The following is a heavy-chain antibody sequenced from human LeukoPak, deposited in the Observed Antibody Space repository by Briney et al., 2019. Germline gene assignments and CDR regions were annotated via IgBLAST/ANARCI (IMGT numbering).Heavy chain of an antibody. Sequence: SETLSLTCTVSGASISSSYWSWIRQPPGMGLEWIGYIYSSGTTNYSPSLKSRVTISVDTSKNQFPLKLTSVTAADTAVYYCARVVNWGLRYFDLWGRGTLVTVSS. CDR3: ARVVNWGLRYFDL. CDR2: IYSSGTT. D-gene: IGHD7-27*01. CDR1: GASISSSY. V-gene: IGHV4-59*01. J-gene: IGHJ2*01.